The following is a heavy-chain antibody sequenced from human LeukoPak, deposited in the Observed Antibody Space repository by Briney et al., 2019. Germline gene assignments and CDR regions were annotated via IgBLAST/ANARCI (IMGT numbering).Heavy chain of an antibody. Sequence: EASVKASCTASGYTFTNYAMYWVRQAPGQRLKWMGWINAGNGNTKYSQKFQGRVTITSDTSANTVYMELSSLRSEDTAVYYCARGDFYYDSSDPWGQGTLVTVSS. CDR2: INAGNGNT. V-gene: IGHV1-3*01. D-gene: IGHD3-22*01. CDR3: ARGDFYYDSSDP. J-gene: IGHJ5*02. CDR1: GYTFTNYA.